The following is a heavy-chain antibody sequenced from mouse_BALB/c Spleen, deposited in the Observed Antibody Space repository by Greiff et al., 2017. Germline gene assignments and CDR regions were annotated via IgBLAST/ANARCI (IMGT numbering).Heavy chain of an antibody. CDR1: GYTFSSYW. D-gene: IGHD2-14*01. V-gene: IGHV1-9*01. CDR2: ILPGSGST. Sequence: QVQLKESGAELMKPGASVKISCKATGYTFSSYWIEWVKQRPGHGLEWIGEILPGSGSTNYNEKFKGKATFTADTSSNTAYMQLSSLTSEDSAVYYCARYGVRRGYFDYWGQGTTLTVSS. J-gene: IGHJ2*01. CDR3: ARYGVRRGYFDY.